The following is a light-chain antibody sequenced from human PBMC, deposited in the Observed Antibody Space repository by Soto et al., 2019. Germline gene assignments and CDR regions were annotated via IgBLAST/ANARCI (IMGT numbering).Light chain of an antibody. J-gene: IGKJ1*01. V-gene: IGKV3-15*01. CDR1: QSVSSN. Sequence: EIVMTQSPATLSVSPGERATLSCRASQSVSSNLAWYQQKPGQAPRLLIYGASTRATGIPARFSGSGSGTEFTLSISSLQSEDCALYYCQQYNNWPPWTFGQGTKGEIK. CDR2: GAS. CDR3: QQYNNWPPWT.